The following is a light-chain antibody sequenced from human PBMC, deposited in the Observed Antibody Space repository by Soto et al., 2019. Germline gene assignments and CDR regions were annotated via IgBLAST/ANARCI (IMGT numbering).Light chain of an antibody. Sequence: QSVLTHPASVSGSPGQSITISCTGTSSHVGGYNYVSWYQQHPGKAPKLMIYEVSNRPSGVSNRFSGSKSGNTASLTISGLQAEDEADYYCSSYTSSSTPLYVFGTGTKVTVL. V-gene: IGLV2-14*01. CDR3: SSYTSSSTPLYV. CDR1: SSHVGGYNY. J-gene: IGLJ1*01. CDR2: EVS.